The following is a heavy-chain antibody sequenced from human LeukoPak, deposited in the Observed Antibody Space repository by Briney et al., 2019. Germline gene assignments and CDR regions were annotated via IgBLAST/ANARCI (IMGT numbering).Heavy chain of an antibody. D-gene: IGHD1-26*01. V-gene: IGHV4-59*01. Sequence: SETLSLTCTVSGGSISSYYWSWIRQLPGKGLEWIGYIYYSGSTNYNPSLKSRVTISVDTSKNQFSLKLSSVTAADTAVYYCARATGSYYYFDYWGQGTLVTVSS. CDR3: ARATGSYYYFDY. CDR2: IYYSGST. CDR1: GGSISSYY. J-gene: IGHJ4*02.